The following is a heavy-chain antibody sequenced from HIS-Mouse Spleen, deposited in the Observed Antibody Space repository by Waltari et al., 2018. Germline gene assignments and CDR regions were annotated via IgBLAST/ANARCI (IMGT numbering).Heavy chain of an antibody. J-gene: IGHJ2*01. CDR3: AREIPYSSSWYDWYFDL. D-gene: IGHD6-13*01. CDR1: GGSISSSSYY. CDR2: VYYSGGT. V-gene: IGHV4-39*07. Sequence: QLQLQESGPGLVKPSETLSLTCTVSGGSISSSSYYWGWYRQPPGKGLEWMGSVYYSGGTYYNPSLKSRVTISVDTSKNQFSLKLSSVTAAETAVYYCAREIPYSSSWYDWYFDLWGRGTLVTVSS.